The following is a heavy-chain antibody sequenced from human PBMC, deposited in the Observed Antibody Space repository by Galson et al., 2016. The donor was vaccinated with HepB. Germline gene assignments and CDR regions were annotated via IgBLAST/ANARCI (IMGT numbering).Heavy chain of an antibody. CDR2: TNPSESRT. CDR3: AKTDLWSGPHYFDS. Sequence: SVKVSCKASGHMSTTYYINWVRQAPGQGLEWMGITNPSESRTRYAQNFQGRLTMTKDTSTTTVYMELSSLRSEDTALYYCAKTDLWSGPHYFDSWSQGTQVTVSS. CDR1: GHMSTTYY. J-gene: IGHJ4*02. V-gene: IGHV1-46*01. D-gene: IGHD3-3*01.